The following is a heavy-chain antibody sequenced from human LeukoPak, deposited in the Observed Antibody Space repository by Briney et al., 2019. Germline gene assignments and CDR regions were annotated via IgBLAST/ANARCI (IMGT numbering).Heavy chain of an antibody. CDR1: GGTFTSYD. D-gene: IGHD3-22*01. CDR3: ARDDSSGYIFPRYYYYGMDV. J-gene: IGHJ6*02. CDR2: MNPNSGNT. Sequence: ASVKVSCKASGGTFTSYDINWVRQATGQGLEWMGWMNPNSGNTGYAQKFQGRVTMTRNTSISTAYMELSSLRSEDTAVYYCARDDSSGYIFPRYYYYGMDVWGQGTTVTVSS. V-gene: IGHV1-8*01.